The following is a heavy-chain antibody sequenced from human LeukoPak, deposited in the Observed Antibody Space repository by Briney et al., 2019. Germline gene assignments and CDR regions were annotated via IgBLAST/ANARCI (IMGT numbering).Heavy chain of an antibody. CDR2: ISNSGGST. CDR1: GFTFSSYA. D-gene: IGHD3-10*01. V-gene: IGHV3-23*01. Sequence: PGGSLRLSCAASGFTFSSYAMSWVRQAPGKGLEWVSVISNSGGSTFYADSVKGRFTLSRDNSKNTLYLQMNSLRAEDTAVYYCAKRASGSGTSLYYFDYWGQGTLVTVSS. J-gene: IGHJ4*02. CDR3: AKRASGSGTSLYYFDY.